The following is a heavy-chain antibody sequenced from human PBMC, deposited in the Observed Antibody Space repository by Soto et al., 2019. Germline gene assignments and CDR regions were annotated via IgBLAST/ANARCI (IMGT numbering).Heavy chain of an antibody. CDR1: GFTFSSYA. D-gene: IGHD2-21*01. CDR3: AKESSMSNHYYGMDV. V-gene: IGHV3-23*01. J-gene: IGHJ6*02. Sequence: EVQVLESGGGLVQPGGSLRLSCAASGFTFSSYAMSWVRQAPGKGLEWVSGISASGGTTYYADSVKGRFTISRDNSKNMLYLQMSSLSAEDTAVYSCAKESSMSNHYYGMDVWGQGTTVTVFS. CDR2: ISASGGTT.